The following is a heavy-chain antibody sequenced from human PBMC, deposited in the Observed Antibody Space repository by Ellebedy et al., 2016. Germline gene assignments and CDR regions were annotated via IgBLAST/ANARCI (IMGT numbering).Heavy chain of an antibody. CDR1: GYTFTSYG. CDR3: ARDQSGHFDY. CDR2: ISAYSGNS. Sequence: ASVQVSCXASGYTFTSYGISWVRQAPGQGLEWMGWISAYSGNSNYPQRLQGRVTMTTDTSTGTVYMELRSLRSDDTAVYYCARDQSGHFDYWGQGTLVTVSS. V-gene: IGHV1-18*04. J-gene: IGHJ4*02. D-gene: IGHD5-12*01.